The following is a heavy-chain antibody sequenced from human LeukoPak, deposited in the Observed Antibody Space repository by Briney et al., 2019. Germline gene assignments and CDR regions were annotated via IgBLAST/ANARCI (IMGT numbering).Heavy chain of an antibody. D-gene: IGHD2-15*01. V-gene: IGHV3-33*01. CDR1: GFTFSDYG. CDR3: VRYCNGGSCYRAAFDV. Sequence: GGSLRLSCAASGFTFSDYGMYWVRQAPGKGLEWVALIWYDGGKKYYTDSVRGRFTISRDNSKNTPYLQMNSLRAEDTAVYYCVRYCNGGSCYRAAFDVWGPGTTVTVSS. CDR2: IWYDGGKK. J-gene: IGHJ3*01.